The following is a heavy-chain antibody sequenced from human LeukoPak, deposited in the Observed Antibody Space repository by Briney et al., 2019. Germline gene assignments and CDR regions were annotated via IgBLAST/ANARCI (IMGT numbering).Heavy chain of an antibody. J-gene: IGHJ5*02. Sequence: GGSLRLSCAASGFTFSSYSMNWVRQAPGKGLEWVSSISSSSSYIYYADSVKGRFTISRDNAKNSLYLQMNSLRAEDTAVYYCARDLGYSSSWTRWFDPWGQGTLVTVPS. D-gene: IGHD6-13*01. CDR1: GFTFSSYS. CDR2: ISSSSSYI. V-gene: IGHV3-21*01. CDR3: ARDLGYSSSWTRWFDP.